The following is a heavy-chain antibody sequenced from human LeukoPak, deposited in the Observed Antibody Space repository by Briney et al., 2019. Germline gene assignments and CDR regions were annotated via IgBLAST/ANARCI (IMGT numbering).Heavy chain of an antibody. CDR2: INHSGST. V-gene: IGHV4-34*01. Sequence: SGGSLRLSCAASGFTFSSYWMSWVRQAPGKGLEWIGEINHSGSTNYNPSLKSRVTISVDTSKNQFSLKLSSVTAADTAVYYCARGVLILHSYYGMDGWGQGTTVTVAS. CDR3: ARGVLILHSYYGMDG. CDR1: GFTFSSYW. J-gene: IGHJ6*02. D-gene: IGHD3-16*01.